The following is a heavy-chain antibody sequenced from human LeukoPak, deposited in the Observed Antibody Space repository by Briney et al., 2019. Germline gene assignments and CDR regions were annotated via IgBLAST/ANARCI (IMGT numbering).Heavy chain of an antibody. Sequence: ASVKVSCKASGGTFSSYAISWVRQAPGQGLEWMGWVNPNSGDTDYAQKFQGGVTMTRDTSINTAYIELSRLRSDDTAVYYCARGRRILGRDPNAGDFFDYWGQGTLVTVSS. D-gene: IGHD5-24*01. V-gene: IGHV1-2*02. CDR2: VNPNSGDT. CDR1: GGTFSSYA. CDR3: ARGRRILGRDPNAGDFFDY. J-gene: IGHJ4*02.